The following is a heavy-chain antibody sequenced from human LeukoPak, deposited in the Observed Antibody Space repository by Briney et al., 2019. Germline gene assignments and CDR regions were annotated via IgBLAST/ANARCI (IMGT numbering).Heavy chain of an antibody. CDR1: RFTVISNY. CDR3: ARIRTTVADY. J-gene: IGHJ4*02. V-gene: IGHV3-66*01. CDR2: IYSGDST. Sequence: GGSLRLSCAASRFTVISNYMSWVRQAPVKGLEGVSVIYSGDSTYYADSVKGRFTISRDNSKNTMYLQMNSLRAEDTAVYYCARIRTTVADYWGQGTLVTVSS. D-gene: IGHD4-23*01.